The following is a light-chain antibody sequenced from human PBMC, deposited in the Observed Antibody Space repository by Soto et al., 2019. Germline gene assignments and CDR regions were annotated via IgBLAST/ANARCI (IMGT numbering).Light chain of an antibody. CDR2: ATS. CDR3: QKYDSAPLT. V-gene: IGKV1-27*01. CDR1: QGISNY. J-gene: IGKJ4*01. Sequence: DIQMTQSPSSLSASVGDRVTITSRASQGISNYLARYQQKPGKVPTLFIYATSALQSGVPSRFSGSGSGTDFNLTISSLQPEDVATYYCQKYDSAPLTFGGGTKVEI.